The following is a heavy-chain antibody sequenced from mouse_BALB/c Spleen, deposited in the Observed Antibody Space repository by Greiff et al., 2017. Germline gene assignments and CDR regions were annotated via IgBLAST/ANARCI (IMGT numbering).Heavy chain of an antibody. CDR2: ISSGSSTI. J-gene: IGHJ3*01. CDR1: GFTFSSFG. V-gene: IGHV5-17*02. Sequence: EVQLQESGGGLVQPGGSRKLSCAASGFTFSSFGMHWVRQAPEKGLEWVAYISSGSSTIYYADTVKGRFTISRDNPKNTLFLQMTSLRSEDTAMYYCARGGAWFAYWGQGTLVTVSA. CDR3: ARGGAWFAY.